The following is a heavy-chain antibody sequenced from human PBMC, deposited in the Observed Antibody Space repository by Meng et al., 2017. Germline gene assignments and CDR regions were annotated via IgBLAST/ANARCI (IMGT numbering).Heavy chain of an antibody. J-gene: IGHJ4*02. CDR1: GGSISSSNW. CDR3: ARWSIYCSGGSCYSFDY. V-gene: IGHV4-4*02. D-gene: IGHD2-15*01. CDR2: IYHSGST. Sequence: GHLQESGPGLVKPSGTLSLTCAVSGGSISSSNWWSWVRQPPGKGLEWIGEIYHSGSTNYNPSLKSRVTISVDKSKNQFSLKLSSVTAADTAVYYCARWSIYCSGGSCYSFDYWGQGTLVTVSS.